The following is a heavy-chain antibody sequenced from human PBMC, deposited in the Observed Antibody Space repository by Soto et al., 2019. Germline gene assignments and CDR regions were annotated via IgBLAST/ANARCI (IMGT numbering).Heavy chain of an antibody. Sequence: EVQLVESGGGLVQPGGSLKLSCAASGFTFSGSAMHWVRQASGKGLEWDGRIRSKANSYATAYAASVKGRFTISRDDSKNTAYLQMNSLKTEDTAVYYCTAWNSGSQTDYWGQGTLVTVSS. J-gene: IGHJ4*02. CDR3: TAWNSGSQTDY. V-gene: IGHV3-73*02. CDR1: GFTFSGSA. CDR2: IRSKANSYAT. D-gene: IGHD1-26*01.